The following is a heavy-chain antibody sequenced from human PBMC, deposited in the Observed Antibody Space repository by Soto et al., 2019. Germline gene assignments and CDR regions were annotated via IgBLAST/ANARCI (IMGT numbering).Heavy chain of an antibody. J-gene: IGHJ6*02. CDR1: GFTFSSYA. V-gene: IGHV3-30-3*01. D-gene: IGHD4-17*01. CDR2: ISYDGSNK. CDR3: ARDSGRVTTIVVDPYYGMDV. Sequence: GGSLRLSCAASGFTFSSYAMHWVRQAPGKGLEWVAVISYDGSNKYYADSVKGRFTISRDNSKNTLYLQMNSLRAEDTAVYYCARDSGRVTTIVVDPYYGMDVWCPGTTVTVSS.